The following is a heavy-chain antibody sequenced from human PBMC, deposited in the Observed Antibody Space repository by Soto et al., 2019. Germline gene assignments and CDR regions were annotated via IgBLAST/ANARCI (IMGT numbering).Heavy chain of an antibody. V-gene: IGHV4-30-4*01. J-gene: IGHJ4*02. CDR3: VRVSEYYYGSGSLDY. D-gene: IGHD3-10*01. Sequence: QVQLQESGPGLVKPSQTLSLTCTVSGGSISSGDYYWSWIRQPPGKGLEWIGYIYYSGSTYYNPSLKSRVTISVDTSKNQFSLKLSSVTAADTAVYYCVRVSEYYYGSGSLDYWGQGTLVTVSS. CDR2: IYYSGST. CDR1: GGSISSGDYY.